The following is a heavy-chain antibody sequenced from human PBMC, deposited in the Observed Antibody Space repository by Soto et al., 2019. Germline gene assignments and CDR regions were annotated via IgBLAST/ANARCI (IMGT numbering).Heavy chain of an antibody. D-gene: IGHD3-3*02. CDR2: ISAYNGNT. CDR3: ARTLISSPPWGGGYYYYGMDV. V-gene: IGHV1-18*04. J-gene: IGHJ6*02. Sequence: QVQLVQSGAEVKKPGASVKVSCKASGYTFTSYGISWVRQAPGQGLEWMGWISAYNGNTNYAQKLQGRVTMTTDTSTSTAYMELRSLRSDDTAVYYCARTLISSPPWGGGYYYYGMDVWGQGTTVTVSS. CDR1: GYTFTSYG.